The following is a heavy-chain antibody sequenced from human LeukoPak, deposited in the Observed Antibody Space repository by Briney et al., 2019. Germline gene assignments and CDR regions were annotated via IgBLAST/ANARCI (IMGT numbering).Heavy chain of an antibody. V-gene: IGHV3-33*01. Sequence: GGSLRLSCAASGFTFSSYGMHWVRQAPGKGLEWGAVIWYDGSDIYYADSVKGRFIISRDNAKNSLYLQMNSLRAEDTAVYYCAREDGYSSSWYSDYWGQGTLVTVSS. CDR3: AREDGYSSSWYSDY. CDR1: GFTFSSYG. D-gene: IGHD6-13*01. CDR2: IWYDGSDI. J-gene: IGHJ4*02.